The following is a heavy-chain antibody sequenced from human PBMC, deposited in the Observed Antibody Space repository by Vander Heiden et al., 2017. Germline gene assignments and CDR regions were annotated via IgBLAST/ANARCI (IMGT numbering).Heavy chain of an antibody. CDR1: GYTFTSYD. J-gene: IGHJ5*02. D-gene: IGHD6-19*01. CDR2: MNPNSGNT. CDR3: ARGPSHSSGWYPLGWFDP. V-gene: IGHV1-8*01. Sequence: QVQLVQSGAEVKKPGASVKVSCKASGYTFTSYDINWVRQATGQGLEWMGWMNPNSGNTGYAQKFQGRVTMTRNTSISTAYMELSSLRSEDTAVYYCARGPSHSSGWYPLGWFDPWGQGTLVTVSS.